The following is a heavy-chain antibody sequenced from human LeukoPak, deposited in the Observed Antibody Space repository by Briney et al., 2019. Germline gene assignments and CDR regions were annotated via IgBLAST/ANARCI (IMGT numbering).Heavy chain of an antibody. CDR2: IYTSGST. Sequence: KTSQTLSLTCTVSGGSISSGSYYWSWIRQPAGKGLEWIGRIYTSGSTNYNPSLKSRVTISVDTSKNQFSLKLSSVTAADTAVYYCARSGLHYDSSGHYRGEYYFDYWGQGTLVTVSS. CDR3: ARSGLHYDSSGHYRGEYYFDY. V-gene: IGHV4-61*02. CDR1: GGSISSGSYY. J-gene: IGHJ4*02. D-gene: IGHD3-22*01.